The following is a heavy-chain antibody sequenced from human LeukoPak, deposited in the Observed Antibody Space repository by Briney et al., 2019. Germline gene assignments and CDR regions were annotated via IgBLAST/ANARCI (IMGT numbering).Heavy chain of an antibody. CDR1: GGSISSYY. Sequence: SETLSLTCTVSGGSISSYYWSWIRQPPGKGLEWIGYIYYSGSTNYNPSLKSRVTISVDTSKNQFSLKLSSVTAADTAVYYCARDDIGGAYAFDIWGQGTMVTVSS. CDR3: ARDDIGGAYAFDI. V-gene: IGHV4-59*01. J-gene: IGHJ3*02. CDR2: IYYSGST. D-gene: IGHD2-15*01.